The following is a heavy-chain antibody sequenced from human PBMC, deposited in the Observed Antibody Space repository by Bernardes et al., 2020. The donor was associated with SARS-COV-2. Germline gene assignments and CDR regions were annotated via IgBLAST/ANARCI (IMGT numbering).Heavy chain of an antibody. Sequence: SETLSLTCTVSGGSISSYYWSWIRQPPGKGLEWIGYIYYSGSTNYNPSLKSRVTISVDTSKNQFSLKLSSVTAADTAVYYCARGLRYDFWSGYYPNDAFDIWGPGTMVTVSS. V-gene: IGHV4-59*01. CDR3: ARGLRYDFWSGYYPNDAFDI. D-gene: IGHD3-3*01. J-gene: IGHJ3*02. CDR1: GGSISSYY. CDR2: IYYSGST.